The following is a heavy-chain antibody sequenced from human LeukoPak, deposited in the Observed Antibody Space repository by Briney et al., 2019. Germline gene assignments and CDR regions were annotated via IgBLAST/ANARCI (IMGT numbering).Heavy chain of an antibody. CDR1: EFTFSTYS. Sequence: GGSLRLSCAASEFTFSTYSMNWVRQTPGKGLEWVSIISSSSDDIHYADSVKGRFTISRDNAKNSLYLQMNSLRAEDTAVYYCARDHGGSSPFDYWGQGTLVTVSS. V-gene: IGHV3-21*01. CDR2: ISSSSDDI. D-gene: IGHD4-23*01. CDR3: ARDHGGSSPFDY. J-gene: IGHJ4*02.